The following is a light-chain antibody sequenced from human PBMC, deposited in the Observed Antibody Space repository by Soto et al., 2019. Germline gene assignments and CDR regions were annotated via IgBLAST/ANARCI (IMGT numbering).Light chain of an antibody. CDR3: QQYSNWPFIK. J-gene: IGKJ5*01. V-gene: IGKV3-15*01. CDR1: QSVGSD. Sequence: EIVVTQSPVTLSVSPGERVTLSCRTSQSVGSDLAWYQQRLGQAPRLLMYRASTRASGIPARFSGSGSGTEFTLTISSLQAEDFAVSYCQQYSNWPFIKFGQGTRLEIK. CDR2: RAS.